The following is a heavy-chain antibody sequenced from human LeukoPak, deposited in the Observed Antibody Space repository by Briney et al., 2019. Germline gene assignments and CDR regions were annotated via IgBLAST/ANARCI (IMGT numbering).Heavy chain of an antibody. CDR3: ARLSRYSSGWYSYFDY. V-gene: IGHV3-7*01. J-gene: IGHJ4*02. D-gene: IGHD6-19*01. CDR1: GFTFSSYW. CDR2: IKQDGSEK. Sequence: GGSLRLSCAASGFTFSSYWMSWVRQAPGKGLEWVANIKQDGSEKYYVDSVKGRFTISRDNAKNSLYLQMNSLRAEDAAVYYCARLSRYSSGWYSYFDYWGQGTLVTVSS.